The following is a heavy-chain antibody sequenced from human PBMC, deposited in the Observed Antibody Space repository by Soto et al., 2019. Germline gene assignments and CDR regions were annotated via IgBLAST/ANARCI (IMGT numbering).Heavy chain of an antibody. D-gene: IGHD2-21*01. Sequence: GESLKISCKASGYTFTTYWIGWVRQMPGKGLEWMGIIYPGDSDTRYSPSFQGQVTISADKSITTAYLQWYSLQASDTAMYYCARFYCVGITSHYGVDVWGQGTTVTVSS. CDR2: IYPGDSDT. J-gene: IGHJ6*02. CDR3: ARFYCVGITSHYGVDV. CDR1: GYTFTTYW. V-gene: IGHV5-51*01.